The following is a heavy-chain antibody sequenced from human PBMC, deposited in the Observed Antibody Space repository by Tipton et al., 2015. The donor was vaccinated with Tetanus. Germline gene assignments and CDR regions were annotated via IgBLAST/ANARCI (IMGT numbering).Heavy chain of an antibody. D-gene: IGHD3-10*01. J-gene: IGHJ4*02. CDR1: GLSFSGYG. Sequence: SLRLSCATSGLSFSGYGLHWLRQAPGKGLEWVALVAYDGNNKYYADSVKGRFTISRDNSKDTLYLQMNSLRPEDTAVYYCARDGFYYGSGSYYRAFWGQGTLVPVSP. CDR2: VAYDGNNK. CDR3: ARDGFYYGSGSYYRAF. V-gene: IGHV3-30-3*01.